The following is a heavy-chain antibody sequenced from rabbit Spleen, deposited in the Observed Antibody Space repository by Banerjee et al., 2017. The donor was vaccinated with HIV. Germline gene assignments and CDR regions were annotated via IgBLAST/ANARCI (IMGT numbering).Heavy chain of an antibody. D-gene: IGHD6-1*01. CDR2: IYTGNGKT. J-gene: IGHJ4*01. CDR3: ARGSGGGVDGWVDYFDL. CDR1: GFAFSSNA. V-gene: IGHV1S45*01. Sequence: QQQLEESGGGLVKPGGTLTLTCTPSGFAFSSNAMCWVRQAPGKGLEWIACIYTGNGKTYYASWAKGRFTISKTSSTTVTLQMTSLTAADTATYFCARGSGGGVDGWVDYFDLWGQGTLVTVS.